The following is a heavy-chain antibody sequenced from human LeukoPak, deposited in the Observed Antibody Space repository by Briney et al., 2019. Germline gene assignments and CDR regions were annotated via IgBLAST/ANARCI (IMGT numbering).Heavy chain of an antibody. J-gene: IGHJ6*03. D-gene: IGHD3-10*01. CDR2: ISSSSSYI. CDR1: GFTFSSYG. CDR3: ARDGGSYYGSVDYYYMDV. Sequence: GGSLRLSCAASGFTFSSYGMSWVRQAPGKGLEWVSSISSSSSYIYYADSVKGRFTISRDNAKNSLYLQMNSLRAEDTAVYYCARDGGSYYGSVDYYYMDVWGKGTTVTVSS. V-gene: IGHV3-21*01.